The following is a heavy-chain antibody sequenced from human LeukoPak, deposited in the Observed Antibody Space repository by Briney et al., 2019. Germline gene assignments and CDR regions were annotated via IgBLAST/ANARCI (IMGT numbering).Heavy chain of an antibody. CDR2: ISSSSSYI. CDR1: GFTFSSYS. CDR3: ARHYDDRSGAFDI. J-gene: IGHJ3*02. Sequence: GGSLRLSCAASGFTFSSYSMNWVRQAPGKGLEWVSSISSSSSYIYYADSVKGRFTISRDNAKNSLYLQMNSLRAEDTAVYYCARHYDDRSGAFDIWGQGTMVTVSS. D-gene: IGHD3-22*01. V-gene: IGHV3-21*01.